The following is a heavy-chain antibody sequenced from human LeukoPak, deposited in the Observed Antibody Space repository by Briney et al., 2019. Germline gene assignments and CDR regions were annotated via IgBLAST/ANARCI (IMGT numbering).Heavy chain of an antibody. J-gene: IGHJ4*02. D-gene: IGHD6-25*01. CDR3: AKEMGSSGVRPVFDY. V-gene: IGHV3-9*01. CDR2: ISWNSGSI. CDR1: GFTFDDYA. Sequence: GGSLRLSCAASGFTFDDYAMHWVRQAPGKGLEWVSGISWNSGSIGYADSVKGRFTISRDNAKNSLYLQMNSLRAEDTALYYCAKEMGSSGVRPVFDYWGQGTLVTVSS.